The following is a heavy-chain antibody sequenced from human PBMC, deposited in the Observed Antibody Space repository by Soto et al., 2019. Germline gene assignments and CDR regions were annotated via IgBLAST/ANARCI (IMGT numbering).Heavy chain of an antibody. J-gene: IGHJ4*02. CDR2: IYYSGST. CDR3: ARVGAVQLRFLEWLPNYFDY. CDR1: GGSISSGDYY. V-gene: IGHV4-30-4*01. Sequence: QVQLQESGPGLVKPSQTLSLTCTVSGGSISSGDYYWSWIRQPPGKGLEWIGYIYYSGSTYYNPSLKSRVTISVDTSKNQFSLKLSSVTAADTAVYYCARVGAVQLRFLEWLPNYFDYWGQGTLVTVSS. D-gene: IGHD3-3*01.